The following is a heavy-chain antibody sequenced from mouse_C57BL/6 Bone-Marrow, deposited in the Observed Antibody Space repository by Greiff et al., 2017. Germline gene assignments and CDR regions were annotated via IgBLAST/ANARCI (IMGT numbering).Heavy chain of an antibody. CDR3: ASPHYGNCGYFDV. CDR2: INPSSGYT. V-gene: IGHV1-4*01. CDR1: GYTFTSYT. D-gene: IGHD2-1*01. Sequence: VQLQQSGAELARPGASVKMSCKASGYTFTSYTMHWVKQRPGQGLEWIGYINPSSGYTKYNQKFQDKATLTADKSSSSADMQLSSLTSEDSAVYDVASPHYGNCGYFDVWGTGTTVTVSS. J-gene: IGHJ1*03.